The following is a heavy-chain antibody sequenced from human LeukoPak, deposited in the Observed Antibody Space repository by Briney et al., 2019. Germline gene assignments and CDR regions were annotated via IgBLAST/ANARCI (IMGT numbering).Heavy chain of an antibody. J-gene: IGHJ4*02. CDR3: AKDSSSSWYYFDF. CDR2: IYSGGST. V-gene: IGHV3-53*01. Sequence: GGSLRLSCAASGFTVTSNYMSWVRQAPGKGLEWVSVIYSGGSTYYADSVKGRFTISRDNSKNTLYLQMNSLRAEDTAVYYCAKDSSSSWYYFDFWGQGTLVTVSS. D-gene: IGHD6-13*01. CDR1: GFTVTSNY.